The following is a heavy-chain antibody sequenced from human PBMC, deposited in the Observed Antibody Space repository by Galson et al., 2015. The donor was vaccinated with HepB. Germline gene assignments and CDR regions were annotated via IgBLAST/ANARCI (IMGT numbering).Heavy chain of an antibody. V-gene: IGHV1-2*06. D-gene: IGHD4-17*01. Sequence: SVKVSCKASGYTFTGYYMHWVRQAPGQGLEWMGRINPNSGGTNYAQKFQGRVTMTRDTSISTAYMELSRLRSDDTAVYYCARDADGDYGNWYFDLWGRGTLVTVSS. CDR2: INPNSGGT. CDR3: ARDADGDYGNWYFDL. J-gene: IGHJ2*01. CDR1: GYTFTGYY.